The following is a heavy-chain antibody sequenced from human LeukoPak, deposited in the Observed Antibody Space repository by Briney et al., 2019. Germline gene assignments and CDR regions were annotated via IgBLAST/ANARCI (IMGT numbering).Heavy chain of an antibody. CDR1: GYTFTGYY. CDR3: ARGSDDFWSGYSPSY. J-gene: IGHJ4*02. Sequence: ASVKVSCKASGYTFTGYYMHWVRQAPGQGLEWMGWINPNSGGTNYAQKFQGRVTMTRDTSISTAYMELSRLRSDDTAVYYCARGSDDFWSGYSPSYWGQGTLVTVSS. V-gene: IGHV1-2*02. D-gene: IGHD3-3*01. CDR2: INPNSGGT.